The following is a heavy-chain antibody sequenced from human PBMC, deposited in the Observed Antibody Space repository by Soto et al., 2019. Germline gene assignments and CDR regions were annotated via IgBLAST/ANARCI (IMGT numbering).Heavy chain of an antibody. CDR3: ARSSITPRLFMYPFAY. D-gene: IGHD6-6*01. CDR1: GGSISSSSHY. CDR2: IYYDGNT. V-gene: IGHV4-39*01. J-gene: IGHJ4*02. Sequence: SETLSLTCTVSGGSISSSSHYWGWIRQPPGKGLECIGNIYYDGNTYYNPSLKSRVTISLDTSKNQFSLRLNSVTAADTAVYYCARSSITPRLFMYPFAYWGQGTLVTVS.